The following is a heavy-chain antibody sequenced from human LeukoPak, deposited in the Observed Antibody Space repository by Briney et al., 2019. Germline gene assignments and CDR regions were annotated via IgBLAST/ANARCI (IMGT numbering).Heavy chain of an antibody. J-gene: IGHJ5*02. V-gene: IGHV7-4-1*02. CDR1: GYTFTSYA. CDR3: ARDRTELERGWFDP. Sequence: ASVKVSCKASGYTFTSYAMNWVRQAPGQGLEWMGWINTNTGNPTYAQGFTGQFVFSLDTSVSTAYLQISSLKAEDTAVYYCARDRTELERGWFDPWGQGTLVTVSS. CDR2: INTNTGNP. D-gene: IGHD1-1*01.